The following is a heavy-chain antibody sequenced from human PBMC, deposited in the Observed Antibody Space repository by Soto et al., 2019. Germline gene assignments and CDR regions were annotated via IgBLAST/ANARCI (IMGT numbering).Heavy chain of an antibody. CDR1: GGSIISSGSA. J-gene: IGHJ4*02. CDR2: IDYSGNI. V-gene: IGHV4-39*01. D-gene: IGHD3-3*01. Sequence: PSETLSLTWNASGGSIISSGSAWGWIRQPPGKGLEWIGTIDYSGNIYYIPSLKSRITISVDTSKNQISLKLSSVTAADTAVYYCARQREWLFHPYFDYWGQGTLVTVSS. CDR3: ARQREWLFHPYFDY.